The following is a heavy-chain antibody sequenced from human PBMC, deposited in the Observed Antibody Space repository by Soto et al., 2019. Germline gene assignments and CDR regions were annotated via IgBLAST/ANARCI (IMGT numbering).Heavy chain of an antibody. V-gene: IGHV3-30*03. D-gene: IGHD3-10*01. CDR1: GFTFSNYG. J-gene: IGHJ4*02. Sequence: QVQLVESGGGVVQPGRSLRLSCAASGFTFSNYGMHWVRQAPGKGLDWVAVISYDGSIEYYLESVKGRFTMSRDNSENSVYLQMNSLRTEDTAVYFCARDWVWSGAHPIDNWGQATLVTVTS. CDR3: ARDWVWSGAHPIDN. CDR2: ISYDGSIE.